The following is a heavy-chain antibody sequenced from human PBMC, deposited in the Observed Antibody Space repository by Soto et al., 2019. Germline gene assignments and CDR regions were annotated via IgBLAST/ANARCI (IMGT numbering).Heavy chain of an antibody. Sequence: QVQLQESGPGLVKPSQTLSLTCTVSGGSISSGGYYWSWIRQHPGKGLEWIGYIYYSGSTYYNPSLKSQVNIPVDTSKNQFSLKLSSVTAADTAVYYCGSLRFLGDYMDVWGKGTTVTVSS. CDR1: GGSISSGGYY. D-gene: IGHD3-3*01. CDR3: GSLRFLGDYMDV. V-gene: IGHV4-31*01. CDR2: IYYSGST. J-gene: IGHJ6*03.